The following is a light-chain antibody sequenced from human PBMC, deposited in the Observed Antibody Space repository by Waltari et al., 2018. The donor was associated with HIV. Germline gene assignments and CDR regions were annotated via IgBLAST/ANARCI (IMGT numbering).Light chain of an antibody. CDR3: SSYGGSNNLV. CDR1: SSDLAAYNF. V-gene: IGLV2-8*01. CDR2: EVA. Sequence: QSALTQPPSASGSPGQSVTISCPGTSSDLAAYNFVSWYQQHPGQAPNLSIVEVAKRPSGVPDRFSGSKSGNTASLTVSSLQGDDEADYYCSSYGGSNNLVFGGGTKLTVL. J-gene: IGLJ2*01.